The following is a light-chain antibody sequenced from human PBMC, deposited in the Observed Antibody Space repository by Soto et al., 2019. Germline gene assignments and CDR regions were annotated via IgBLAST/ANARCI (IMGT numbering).Light chain of an antibody. CDR3: QQYATSWT. CDR2: GTS. J-gene: IGKJ1*01. Sequence: IVLTQSPGTLSLSPGERATLSCRASQSVSSNYSAWYQQRPGQAPRLLIYGTSSRATGIPDRFSGSGSGTDFTLTISRLEPEDFAVYYCQQYATSWTFGQGTKVDIK. CDR1: QSVSSNY. V-gene: IGKV3-20*01.